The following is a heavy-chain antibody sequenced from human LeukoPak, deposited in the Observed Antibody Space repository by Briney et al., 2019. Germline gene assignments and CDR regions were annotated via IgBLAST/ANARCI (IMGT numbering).Heavy chain of an antibody. V-gene: IGHV1-2*02. Sequence: ASVKVSCKASGYIFTNYGINWVRQAPGQGLEWMGWINPNSGGTNYAQKFQGRVTMTRDTSISTAYMELSRLRSDDTAVYYCASSGRPIAVAGIEYYFDYWGQGTLVTVSS. CDR1: GYIFTNYG. CDR3: ASSGRPIAVAGIEYYFDY. J-gene: IGHJ4*02. CDR2: INPNSGGT. D-gene: IGHD6-19*01.